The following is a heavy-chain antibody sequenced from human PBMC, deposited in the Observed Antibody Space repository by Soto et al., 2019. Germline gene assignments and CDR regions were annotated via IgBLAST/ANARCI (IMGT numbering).Heavy chain of an antibody. CDR3: AKDQGDYDLNLLGMDV. CDR1: GFTFSSYG. J-gene: IGHJ6*02. Sequence: PGGSLRLSCAASGFTFSSYGMHWVRQAPGKGLEWVAVIPYDGSNKYYADSVKGRFTISRDNSKNTLYLQMNSLRAEDTAVYYCAKDQGDYDLNLLGMDVWGQGTTVTVSS. CDR2: IPYDGSNK. V-gene: IGHV3-30*18. D-gene: IGHD3-3*01.